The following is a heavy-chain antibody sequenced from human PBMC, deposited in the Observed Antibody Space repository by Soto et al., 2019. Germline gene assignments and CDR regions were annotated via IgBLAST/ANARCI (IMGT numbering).Heavy chain of an antibody. V-gene: IGHV4-59*08. CDR2: IYYSGST. Sequence: PSETLSLTCTVSGGSISSYYWSWIRQPPGKGLEWIGYIYYSGSTNYNPSLKSRVTISVDTSKNQFSLKLSSVTAADTAVYYCARHPGLVGGYYYYYMDVWGKGTTVTVSS. CDR1: GGSISSYY. J-gene: IGHJ6*03. D-gene: IGHD3-10*01. CDR3: ARHPGLVGGYYYYYMDV.